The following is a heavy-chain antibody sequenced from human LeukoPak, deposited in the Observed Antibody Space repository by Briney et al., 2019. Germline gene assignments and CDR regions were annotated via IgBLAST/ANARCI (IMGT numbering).Heavy chain of an antibody. CDR1: GFTFSNCA. D-gene: IGHD3-10*01. CDR2: MSGSGDKT. V-gene: IGHV3-23*01. CDR3: ARDPVRRDSY. J-gene: IGHJ4*02. Sequence: GGSLRLSCAASGFTFSNCAMSWVRQAPGEGLEWISAMSGSGDKTHYADSVKGRFTISRDNAKNTLYLQMNSLRAEDTAVYYCARDPVRRDSYWGQGTLVTVSS.